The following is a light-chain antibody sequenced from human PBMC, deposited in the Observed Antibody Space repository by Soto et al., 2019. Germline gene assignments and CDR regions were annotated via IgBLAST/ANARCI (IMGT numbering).Light chain of an antibody. Sequence: QSALTQPPSVSGAPGQRVTISCTGNSSNIGAGFDVHWYQQLPGTAPKLLIYGNTNRPSGVPDRFSGSKSGTSASLAITGLQAEDEADYYCQSYDSSLSGRGVFGGGTKVTVL. V-gene: IGLV1-40*01. CDR1: SSNIGAGFD. J-gene: IGLJ2*01. CDR3: QSYDSSLSGRGV. CDR2: GNT.